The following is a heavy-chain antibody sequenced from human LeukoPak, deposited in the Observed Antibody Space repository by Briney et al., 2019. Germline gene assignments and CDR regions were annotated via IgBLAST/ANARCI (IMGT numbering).Heavy chain of an antibody. CDR2: INYSGST. Sequence: PSETLSLTCTVSGGSISSYYWSWIRQPPGKGLEWIGYINYSGSTNYNPSLKSRVTISVDTPKNQFSLKLNSVTAADTAVYYCARGGPALAFDIWGQGTMVTVSS. D-gene: IGHD2-2*01. J-gene: IGHJ3*02. V-gene: IGHV4-59*08. CDR3: ARGGPALAFDI. CDR1: GGSISSYY.